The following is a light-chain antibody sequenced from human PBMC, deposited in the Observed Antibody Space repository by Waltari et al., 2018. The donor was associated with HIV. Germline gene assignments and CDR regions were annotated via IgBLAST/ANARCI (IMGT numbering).Light chain of an antibody. CDR2: DVI. CDR1: SSDIGGYNY. Sequence: QSALTQPASVSGSPGQSITISCTGTSSDIGGYNYVSWYQQHPGKPPKVLLYDVINRPSGSSDRFSGSKSGSTASLTISGLQAEDEADYYCASYTARSIPWVFGGGTKLTVV. J-gene: IGLJ3*02. CDR3: ASYTARSIPWV. V-gene: IGLV2-14*03.